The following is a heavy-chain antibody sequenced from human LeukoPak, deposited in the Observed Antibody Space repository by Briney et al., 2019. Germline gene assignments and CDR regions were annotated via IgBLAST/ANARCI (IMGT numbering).Heavy chain of an antibody. J-gene: IGHJ3*02. Sequence: SETLSLTCTVSGYSVTSGSYWGWIRRPPGKGLEWIGNIFHSGNTYYNPSLQSRVTISVDTSKNQFSLKLSSVTAAGTAVYHCATLSALGSPFNIWGQGTLVTVSS. CDR2: IFHSGNT. V-gene: IGHV4-38-2*02. D-gene: IGHD1-26*01. CDR1: GYSVTSGSY. CDR3: ATLSALGSPFNI.